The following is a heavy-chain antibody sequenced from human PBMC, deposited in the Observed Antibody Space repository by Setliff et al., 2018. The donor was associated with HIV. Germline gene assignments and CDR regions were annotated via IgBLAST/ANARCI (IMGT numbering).Heavy chain of an antibody. J-gene: IGHJ4*02. CDR3: ITDRLPGGGTYYTGFLGY. D-gene: IGHD1-26*01. CDR1: GFRFRDYA. CDR2: IRSEAHGRAT. Sequence: GGSLRLSCTTSGFRFRDYAMSWFRQAPGKGLEWVGFIRSEAHGRATEYAASVKGRFTFSRDDSRAIAHLQMNNLRTDDTGVYYCITDRLPGGGTYYTGFLGYWGLGTLVTVSS. V-gene: IGHV3-49*03.